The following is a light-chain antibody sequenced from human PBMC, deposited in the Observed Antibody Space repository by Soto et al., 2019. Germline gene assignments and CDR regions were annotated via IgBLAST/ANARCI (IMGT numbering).Light chain of an antibody. V-gene: IGLV4-69*01. J-gene: IGLJ3*02. Sequence: QSVLTQSPSASASLGASVTLTCTLSSGHSSYAIEWHQQQPEKGPRYLMKLNSDGSHTKGDGIPYRFSGSGSGAERYLTSSSVQSEDEADYYCQTWGTGIRVFGGGTKVTVL. CDR1: SGHSSYA. CDR3: QTWGTGIRV. CDR2: LNSDGSH.